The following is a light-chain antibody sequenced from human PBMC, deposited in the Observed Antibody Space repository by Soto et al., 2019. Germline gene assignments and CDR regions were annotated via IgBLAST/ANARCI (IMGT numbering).Light chain of an antibody. Sequence: QSVLTQPPSMSATPGQKVTISCSGSYSNIETNYVSWYQQLPGTAPKLLIYDNTERPSGIPDRFSGSKSGSSDTLGITGLQNGDEADYYCGTWDSRMSAGVLGTGNKVTVL. CDR2: DNT. CDR3: GTWDSRMSAGV. CDR1: YSNIETNY. V-gene: IGLV1-51*01. J-gene: IGLJ1*01.